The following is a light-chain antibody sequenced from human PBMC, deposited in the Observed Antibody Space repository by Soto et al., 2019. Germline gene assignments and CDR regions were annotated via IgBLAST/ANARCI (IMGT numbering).Light chain of an antibody. CDR3: ATWDRSLSVYVL. Sequence: QTVVTQPPSVSAAPGQKVTISCSGSSSNVGSNYVSWYQQLPGTAPKLLIYDNNKRPSGIPDRFSGSKSGTSATLDITGLQTGDEADYYCATWDRSLSVYVLFGGGTKVTVL. J-gene: IGLJ2*01. V-gene: IGLV1-51*01. CDR1: SSNVGSNY. CDR2: DNN.